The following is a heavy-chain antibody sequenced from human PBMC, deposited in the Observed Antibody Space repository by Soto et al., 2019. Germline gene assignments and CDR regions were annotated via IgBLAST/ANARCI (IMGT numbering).Heavy chain of an antibody. CDR3: ANWVEGTMVYFDY. CDR2: ISNGGDRT. D-gene: IGHD2-8*01. CDR1: GFIFNNYA. J-gene: IGHJ4*02. V-gene: IGHV3-23*01. Sequence: GGSLRLSCAASGFIFNNYAMSWARQAPGKGLEWVSAISNGGDRTYYAEPVKGRFTISRDNSRNTLYLQMNSLRADDTAVYYCANWVEGTMVYFDYWGLGTLVTVSS.